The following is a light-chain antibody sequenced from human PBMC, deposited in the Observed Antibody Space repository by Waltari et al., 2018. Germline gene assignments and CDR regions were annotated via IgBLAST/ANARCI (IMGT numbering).Light chain of an antibody. CDR2: GAS. CDR1: QSVRSTH. V-gene: IGKV3-20*01. CDR3: QQYGSSTT. Sequence: EIVLTQSPGTLSLTPGERATLSCRASQSVRSTHISWYQQKPGLPPRPLIYGASIRALGIPDRFSGSGSGTDFTLTINSLEPEDFAVYYCQQYGSSTTFGQGTKVEIK. J-gene: IGKJ1*01.